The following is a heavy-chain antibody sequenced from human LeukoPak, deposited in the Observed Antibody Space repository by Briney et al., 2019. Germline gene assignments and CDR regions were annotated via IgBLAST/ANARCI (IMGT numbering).Heavy chain of an antibody. CDR3: ARLLVRGGRPFGY. V-gene: IGHV4-39*01. CDR2: IYYSGST. CDR1: GGSISSSSYY. J-gene: IGHJ4*02. D-gene: IGHD3-10*01. Sequence: SETLSLTCTVSGGSISSSSYYWGWIRQPPGKGLEWIGSIYYSGSTYYNPSLKSRVTISVDTSKDQFSLKLSSVTAADTAVYYCARLLVRGGRPFGYWGQGTLVTVSS.